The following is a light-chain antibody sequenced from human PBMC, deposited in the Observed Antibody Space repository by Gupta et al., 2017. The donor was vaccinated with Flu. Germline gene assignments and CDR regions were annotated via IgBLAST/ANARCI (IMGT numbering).Light chain of an antibody. CDR3: AAWDDSLIGGV. CDR2: NDN. Sequence: RVAITCSGSSSNIGSNTVNWYQQCPVRAPKLLIYNDNERPSGVPDRFSASKSGNSASLAISGLQSEDDADYYCAAWDDSLIGGVFGGGTKLTVL. J-gene: IGLJ2*01. V-gene: IGLV1-44*01. CDR1: SSNIGSNT.